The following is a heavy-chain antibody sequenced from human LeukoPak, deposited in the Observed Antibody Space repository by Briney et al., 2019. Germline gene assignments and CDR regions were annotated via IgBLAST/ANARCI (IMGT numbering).Heavy chain of an antibody. D-gene: IGHD4-17*01. Sequence: SETLSLTCTVSGGSISSYYWSWIRQPPGKGLEWIGYIYYSGSTNYNPSLKSRVTISVDTPKNQFSLKLSSVTAADTAVYYCARWAYGDYWYFDLWGRGTLVTVSS. J-gene: IGHJ2*01. CDR1: GGSISSYY. CDR2: IYYSGST. V-gene: IGHV4-59*01. CDR3: ARWAYGDYWYFDL.